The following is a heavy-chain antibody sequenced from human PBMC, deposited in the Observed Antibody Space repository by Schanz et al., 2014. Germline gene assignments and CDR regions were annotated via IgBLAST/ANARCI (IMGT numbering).Heavy chain of an antibody. D-gene: IGHD1-26*01. Sequence: QVQLVESGGGVVQPGGSLRLSCAASGFTFSSFGMHWVRPDPVKGLECGAFIQHDGSNSYHADSVKGRFTISRDNAKNPLYLQPSRPISEGPGVFYSAKGLGARSNKFDDGGQGALATVSS. J-gene: IGHJ4*02. CDR3: AKGLGARSNKFDD. CDR2: IQHDGSNS. V-gene: IGHV3-30*02. CDR1: GFTFSSFG.